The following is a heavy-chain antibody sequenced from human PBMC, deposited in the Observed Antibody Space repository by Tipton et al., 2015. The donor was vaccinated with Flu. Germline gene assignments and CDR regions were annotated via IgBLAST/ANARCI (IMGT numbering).Heavy chain of an antibody. J-gene: IGHJ4*02. D-gene: IGHD5-24*01. V-gene: IGHV3-23*01. CDR2: ISSGADST. CDR3: ATRRREGYTGWAY. CDR1: GFTFNIYA. Sequence: SLRLSCAASGFTFNIYAMSWFRQAPGKGLEWISAISSGADSTYHADSVKGRFTVSRDNSKNTFYLQMSSLRGEDTAIYYCATRRREGYTGWAYWGQGTMVTVSS.